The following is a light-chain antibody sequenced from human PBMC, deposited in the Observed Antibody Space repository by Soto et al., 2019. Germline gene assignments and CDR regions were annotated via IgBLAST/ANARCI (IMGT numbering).Light chain of an antibody. CDR3: ISYTKTNTWL. V-gene: IGLV2-14*01. CDR2: KVS. Sequence: QSVLTQPASVSGSPGQSITISCTGTRSDIGTYDYVSWYQHHPDKAPNLIIYKVSDRPSGVSDRFSGSKSGNTASLTISGLQAEDDADYYCISYTKTNTWLFGGGTKLTVL. CDR1: RSDIGTYDY. J-gene: IGLJ3*02.